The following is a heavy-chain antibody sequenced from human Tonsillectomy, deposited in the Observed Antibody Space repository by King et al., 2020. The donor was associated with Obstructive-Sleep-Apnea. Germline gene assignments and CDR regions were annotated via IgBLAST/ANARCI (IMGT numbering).Heavy chain of an antibody. D-gene: IGHD6-19*01. CDR1: ELTFSTYW. CDR2: IKQDGTVK. J-gene: IGHJ4*02. CDR3: ASLAVAFDY. Sequence: VQLVESGGGLVQPGGSLRLSCAASELTFSTYWMSWVRQAPGKGLEWVAIIKQDGTVKYYLDSVKGRFTISRDNAKNSLYLQMNSLRAEDTAVYYCASLAVAFDYWGQGTLVTVSS. V-gene: IGHV3-7*03.